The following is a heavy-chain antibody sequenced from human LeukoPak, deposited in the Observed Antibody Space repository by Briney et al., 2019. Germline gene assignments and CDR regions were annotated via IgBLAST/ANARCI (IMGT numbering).Heavy chain of an antibody. V-gene: IGHV3-30*04. CDR1: GFTFSGSA. CDR3: AEDLNYDFWSGLGN. CDR2: ISYDGTNK. Sequence: PGGSLRLSCAASGFTFSGSAMHWVRQAPGKGLEWMAVISYDGTNKYYADSVKGRFTISRDNSKNTLYLQMNSLRAEDTAVYYCAEDLNYDFWSGLGNWGQGTLVTVSS. D-gene: IGHD3-3*01. J-gene: IGHJ4*02.